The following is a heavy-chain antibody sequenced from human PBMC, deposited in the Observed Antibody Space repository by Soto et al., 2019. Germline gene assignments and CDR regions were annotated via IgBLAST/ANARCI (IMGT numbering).Heavy chain of an antibody. D-gene: IGHD6-19*01. CDR1: GFTFSSYG. CDR3: AKERRVHVAVPGEDFDY. CDR2: ISYDGSTK. Sequence: QVQLVESGGGVVQPGRSLRLSCAASGFTFSSYGMYWVRQAPGKGLEWVAVISYDGSTKYYADSVKGRFTISRDNSKKTLYLQMNSLRAEDTALYYCAKERRVHVAVPGEDFDYWGQGSQVTVSS. J-gene: IGHJ4*02. V-gene: IGHV3-30*18.